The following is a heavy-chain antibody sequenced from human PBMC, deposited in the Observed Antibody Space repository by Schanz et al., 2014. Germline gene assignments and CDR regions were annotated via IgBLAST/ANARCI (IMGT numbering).Heavy chain of an antibody. CDR3: ARGHRPHGITVAARGFDP. CDR1: GGSISSSDW. Sequence: QVQLQESGPGLVKPSGTLSLTCAVSGGSISSSDWWSWVRQPPGKGLEGIGEIYHSGSTNYNPSLKSRVHISVDKPKKQFSLKVTSMTAADTAVYYCARGHRPHGITVAARGFDPWGQGTLVTVSS. J-gene: IGHJ5*02. V-gene: IGHV4-4*02. D-gene: IGHD6-19*01. CDR2: IYHSGST.